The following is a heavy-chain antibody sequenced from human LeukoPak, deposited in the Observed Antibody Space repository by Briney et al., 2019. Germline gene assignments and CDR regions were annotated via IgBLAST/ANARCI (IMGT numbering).Heavy chain of an antibody. D-gene: IGHD4-17*01. CDR3: TTGSNYGDFSVDY. CDR1: GFTFTSHA. CDR2: IKSKTDGGTT. J-gene: IGHJ4*02. V-gene: IGHV3-15*01. Sequence: GGSLRLSCATSGFTFTSHAMTWVRQAPGKGLEWVGRIKSKTDGGTTDYAAPVKGRFTISRDDSKNTLYLQMNSLKTEDTAVYYCTTGSNYGDFSVDYWGQGTLVTVSS.